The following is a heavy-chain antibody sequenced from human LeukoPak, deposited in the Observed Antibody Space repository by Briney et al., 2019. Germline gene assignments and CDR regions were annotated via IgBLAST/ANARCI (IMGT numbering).Heavy chain of an antibody. J-gene: IGHJ4*02. CDR2: ISSSGSTI. D-gene: IGHD3-22*01. CDR1: GFTFSDYY. CDR3: AKDSVTYYYDSSGYPSYDY. Sequence: GGSLRLSCAASGFTFSDYYMSWIRQAPGKGLEWVSYISSSGSTIYYADSVKGRFTISRDNAKNSLYLQMNSLRAEDTAVYYCAKDSVTYYYDSSGYPSYDYWGQGTLVTVSS. V-gene: IGHV3-11*01.